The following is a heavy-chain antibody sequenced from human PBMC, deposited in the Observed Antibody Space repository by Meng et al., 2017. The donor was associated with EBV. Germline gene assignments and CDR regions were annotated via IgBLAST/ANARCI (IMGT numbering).Heavy chain of an antibody. Sequence: QVQLVQSGAEVKKPGASVKVSCKASGYTLTRYDINWVRQAPGQGLEWMGWMNPDSGDTGYAQKFQGRVTMTRDTSINTAYMDLSNLKSEDTALYYCARDVYGSGTYRSDPWGQGTLVTVSS. D-gene: IGHD3-10*01. J-gene: IGHJ5*02. CDR3: ARDVYGSGTYRSDP. CDR1: GYTLTRYD. CDR2: MNPDSGDT. V-gene: IGHV1-8*01.